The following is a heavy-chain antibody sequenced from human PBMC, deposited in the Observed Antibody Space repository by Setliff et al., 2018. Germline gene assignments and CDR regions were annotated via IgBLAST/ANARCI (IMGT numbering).Heavy chain of an antibody. CDR2: INNYNTNT. D-gene: IGHD3-22*01. Sequence: ASVKVSCKTSGYTFTNYGITWVRQAPGQGLEWMGWINNYNTNTNYAQKLQGRVAMTTDTSTSTAYMELRSLRSDDSAVYYCARINFYVSSGHYYAPDYWGQGALVTVSS. V-gene: IGHV1-18*01. CDR1: GYTFTNYG. J-gene: IGHJ4*02. CDR3: ARINFYVSSGHYYAPDY.